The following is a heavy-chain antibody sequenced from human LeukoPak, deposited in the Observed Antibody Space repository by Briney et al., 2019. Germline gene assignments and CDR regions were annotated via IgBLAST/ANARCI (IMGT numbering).Heavy chain of an antibody. CDR2: YASGTT. CDR1: GASLTIYY. J-gene: IGHJ4*02. D-gene: IGHD7-27*01. Sequence: SETLSHTCSVSGASLTIYYWNWIRQPAGKGLEWIGRYASGTTTHNPSLKSQFSMSIDTSKNQISLKLTSVTAADTAVYYCATGDHSFDNWGQGTLVTVTP. CDR3: ATGDHSFDN. V-gene: IGHV4-4*07.